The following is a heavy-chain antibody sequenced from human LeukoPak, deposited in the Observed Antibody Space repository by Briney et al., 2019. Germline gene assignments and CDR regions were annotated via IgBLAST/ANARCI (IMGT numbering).Heavy chain of an antibody. D-gene: IGHD2-8*01. J-gene: IGHJ5*02. V-gene: IGHV4-34*01. CDR3: ARERGDCTNGVCYMQNWFDP. Sequence: SETLSLTCAVYGGSFSGYYWSWIRQPPGKGLEWIGEINHSGSTNYNPSLKSRVTISVDTSKNQFSLKLSSVTAADTAVYYCARERGDCTNGVCYMQNWFDPWGQGTLVTVSS. CDR1: GGSFSGYY. CDR2: INHSGST.